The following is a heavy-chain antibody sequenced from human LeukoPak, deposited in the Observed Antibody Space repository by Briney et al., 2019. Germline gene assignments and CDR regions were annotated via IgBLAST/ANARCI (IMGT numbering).Heavy chain of an antibody. J-gene: IGHJ4*02. CDR3: ARALVYYYDSSGYPLDY. V-gene: IGHV1-2*06. Sequence: GASVKASCKASGYTFTGYYMHWVRQAPGQGLEWMGRINPNSGGTNYAQKFQGRVTMTRDTSISTAYMELSRLRSDDTAVYYCARALVYYYDSSGYPLDYWGQGTLVTVSS. D-gene: IGHD3-22*01. CDR2: INPNSGGT. CDR1: GYTFTGYY.